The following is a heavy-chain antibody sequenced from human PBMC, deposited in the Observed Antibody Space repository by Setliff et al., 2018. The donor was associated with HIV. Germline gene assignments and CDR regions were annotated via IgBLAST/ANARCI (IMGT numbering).Heavy chain of an antibody. CDR1: GYTFNIYG. CDR3: VRGDDILTGYFRPYFFDY. CDR2: INAADGNT. Sequence: GASVKVSCKTSGYTFNIYGMHWVRQAPGQRLEWMGWINAADGNTKYSQKFQDRVTFTRDTSASSAYMDLSSLRSEDSAVYYCVRGDDILTGYFRPYFFDYWGQGTLVTVSS. V-gene: IGHV1-3*01. J-gene: IGHJ4*02. D-gene: IGHD3-9*01.